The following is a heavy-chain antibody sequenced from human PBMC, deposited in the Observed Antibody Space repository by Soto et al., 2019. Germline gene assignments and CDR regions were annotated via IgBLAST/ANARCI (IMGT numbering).Heavy chain of an antibody. D-gene: IGHD3-16*01. CDR2: IYYSGST. CDR1: GGSISSYY. Sequence: SETLSLTCTVSGGSISSYYWSWIRQPPGKGLEWIGYIYYSGSTNYNPSLKSRVTISVDTSKNQFSLKLSSVTAADTAVYYCAMAQGGYYYGMDVWGQGTTVTVSS. V-gene: IGHV4-59*01. CDR3: AMAQGGYYYGMDV. J-gene: IGHJ6*02.